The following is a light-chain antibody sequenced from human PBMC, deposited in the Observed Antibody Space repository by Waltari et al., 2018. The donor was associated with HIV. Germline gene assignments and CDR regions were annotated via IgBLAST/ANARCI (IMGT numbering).Light chain of an antibody. Sequence: TQSPATLSVSPGERVTLSCRASQNVITNLAWYQQTPGQPPRLLIYGASSRATGIPARFSGGGSGTEFTLTINSLQSEDFTFYYCQQYNQWPRTFGQGTKV. CDR2: GAS. J-gene: IGKJ1*01. CDR3: QQYNQWPRT. V-gene: IGKV3-15*01. CDR1: QNVITN.